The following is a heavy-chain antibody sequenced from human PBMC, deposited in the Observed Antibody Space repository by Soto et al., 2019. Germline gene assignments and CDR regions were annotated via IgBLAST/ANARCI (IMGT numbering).Heavy chain of an antibody. V-gene: IGHV1-69*02. Sequence: QVQLVQSGAEVKKPGSSVKVSCKASGGTFSSYTISWVRQAPGQGLEWMGRIIPILGIANYAQKFQGRVTXTXDXXASTADRELSSLRSEDTAVYYCAGHYGGNLDAFDIWGQGTMVTVSS. CDR1: GGTFSSYT. CDR2: IIPILGIA. D-gene: IGHD4-17*01. J-gene: IGHJ3*02. CDR3: AGHYGGNLDAFDI.